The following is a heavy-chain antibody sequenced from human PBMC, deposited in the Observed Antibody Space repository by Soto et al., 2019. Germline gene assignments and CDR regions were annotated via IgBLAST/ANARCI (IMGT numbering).Heavy chain of an antibody. CDR3: AKDRGRYCSGGTCYLFDY. D-gene: IGHD2-15*01. CDR2: ISYDGSSQ. V-gene: IGHV3-30*04. CDR1: GFTFSSHA. J-gene: IGHJ4*02. Sequence: QVQLVESGGGVVQPGRSLRLSCAASGFTFSSHAMHWVRQAPGKGLEWVAIISYDGSSQYYADSVKGRFTISRDNSKNTXXLQMNSLRAEDTALYDCAKDRGRYCSGGTCYLFDYWGQGTLVTVSS.